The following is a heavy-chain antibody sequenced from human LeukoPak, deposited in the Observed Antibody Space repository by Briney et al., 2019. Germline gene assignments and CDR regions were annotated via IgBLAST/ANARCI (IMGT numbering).Heavy chain of an antibody. CDR3: AKDFGELLYGDTFDI. CDR1: GFIFSSYG. V-gene: IGHV3-30*18. D-gene: IGHD3-10*01. CDR2: MSYDGTNK. J-gene: IGHJ3*02. Sequence: PGGSLRLSCAASGFIFSSYGMHWVRQAPGKGLEWVAVMSYDGTNKYYADPVKGRFTISRDNSKNTLYLQMNSLRAEDTAVYYCAKDFGELLYGDTFDIWGQGTMVAVSS.